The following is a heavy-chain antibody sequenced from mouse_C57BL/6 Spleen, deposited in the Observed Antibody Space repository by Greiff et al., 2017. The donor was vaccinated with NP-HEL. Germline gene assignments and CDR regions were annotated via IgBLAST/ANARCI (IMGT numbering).Heavy chain of an antibody. Sequence: VQLQQPGAELVKPGASVKLSCKASGYTFTSYWMHWVKQRPGQGLEWIGMIHPNSGSTNYNEKVKSKATLTVDKSSSTAYMQLSSLTSEDSAVYYGASRGFYDYDVDYWGQGTTLTVSS. CDR2: IHPNSGST. J-gene: IGHJ2*01. D-gene: IGHD2-4*01. CDR3: ASRGFYDYDVDY. V-gene: IGHV1-64*01. CDR1: GYTFTSYW.